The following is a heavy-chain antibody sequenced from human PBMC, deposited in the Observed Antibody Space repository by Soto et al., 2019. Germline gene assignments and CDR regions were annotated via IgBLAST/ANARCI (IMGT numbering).Heavy chain of an antibody. D-gene: IGHD3-22*01. CDR3: ATSTIEPNYYDSSGYVYDAFDI. J-gene: IGHJ3*02. CDR1: GYTFTSYY. Sequence: ASVKVSCKASGYTFTSYYMHWVRQAPGQGLEWMGIINPSGGSTSYAQKFHGRVTMTRDTSTSTVYMELSSLRSEDTAVYYCATSTIEPNYYDSSGYVYDAFDIWGQGTMVTVSS. V-gene: IGHV1-46*03. CDR2: INPSGGST.